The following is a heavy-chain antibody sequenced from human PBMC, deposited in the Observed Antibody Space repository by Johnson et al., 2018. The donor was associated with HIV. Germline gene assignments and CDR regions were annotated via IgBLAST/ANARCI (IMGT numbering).Heavy chain of an antibody. CDR2: ISYDGSNK. Sequence: QVQLVESGGGVVQPGRSLRLSCAASGFTFSSYAMHWVRQAPGKGLEWVAVISYDGSNKYYADSVKGRFTISRDNSKNTLYLQMNSLRAEDTAVYYCARERRAGEKGAFDIWGQGTMVTVSS. D-gene: IGHD3-10*01. J-gene: IGHJ3*02. V-gene: IGHV3-30-3*01. CDR1: GFTFSSYA. CDR3: ARERRAGEKGAFDI.